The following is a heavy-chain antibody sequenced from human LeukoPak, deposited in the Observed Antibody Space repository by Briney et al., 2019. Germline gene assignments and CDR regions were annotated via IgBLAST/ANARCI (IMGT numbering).Heavy chain of an antibody. J-gene: IGHJ4*02. D-gene: IGHD3-22*01. CDR3: AKRGVVIRVILVGFHKEAYYFDS. CDR2: ISGSGGRT. V-gene: IGHV3-23*01. Sequence: GGSLRLSCAVSGITLSNYGMSWVRQAPGKGLEWVAGISGSGGRTNYADAVKGRFTNSRDSAKNTLFLQMNSLRVEDTAVYFCAKRGVVIRVILVGFHKEAYYFDSWGQGALVTVSS. CDR1: GITLSNYG.